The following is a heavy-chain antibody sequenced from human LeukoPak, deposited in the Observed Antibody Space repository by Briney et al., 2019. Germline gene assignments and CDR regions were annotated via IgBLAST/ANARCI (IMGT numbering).Heavy chain of an antibody. J-gene: IGHJ4*02. CDR2: VSSSGSTI. CDR3: ARDGANFYDFWSGYHDY. Sequence: PGGSLRLSCAASGFTFSDYYMSWIRQAPGKGLEWVSYVSSSGSTIYYADSVKGRFTISRDNAKNSLYLQMNSLRAEDTAVYYCARDGANFYDFWSGYHDYWGQGTLVTVSS. D-gene: IGHD3-3*01. CDR1: GFTFSDYY. V-gene: IGHV3-11*01.